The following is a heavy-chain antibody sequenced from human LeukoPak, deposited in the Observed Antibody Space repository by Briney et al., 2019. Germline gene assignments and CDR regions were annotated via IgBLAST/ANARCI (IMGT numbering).Heavy chain of an antibody. CDR3: ARGGGGDPFYFDY. J-gene: IGHJ4*02. D-gene: IGHD2-21*02. V-gene: IGHV3-48*03. CDR1: GFTFSSYE. Sequence: GGSLRLSCAASGFTFSSYEMNWVRQAPGKGLEWVSYISSSGSTIYYADSVKGRFTISRDNADNSLYLQMNSLSAEDTAVYYCARGGGGDPFYFDYWGQGTLVTVSS. CDR2: ISSSGSTI.